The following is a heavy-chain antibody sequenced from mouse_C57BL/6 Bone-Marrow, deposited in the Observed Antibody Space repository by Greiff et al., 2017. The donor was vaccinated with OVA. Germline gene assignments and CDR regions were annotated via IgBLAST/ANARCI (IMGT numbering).Heavy chain of an antibody. V-gene: IGHV1-76*01. Sequence: VQLQQSGAELVRPGASVKLSCKASGYTFTDYYINWVKQRPGQGLEWIARIYPGSGNTYYNEKFKGKATLTAEKSSSTAYMQLSSLTSEDSAVYFCARTHYYGSSSTWYFDVWGTGTTVTVSS. J-gene: IGHJ1*03. D-gene: IGHD1-1*01. CDR3: ARTHYYGSSSTWYFDV. CDR1: GYTFTDYY. CDR2: IYPGSGNT.